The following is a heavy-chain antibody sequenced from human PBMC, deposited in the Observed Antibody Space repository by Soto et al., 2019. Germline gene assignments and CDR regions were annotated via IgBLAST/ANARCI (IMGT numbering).Heavy chain of an antibody. J-gene: IGHJ4*02. CDR3: AKDNRARTTSLLYYFDY. CDR1: GFSFNTKG. D-gene: IGHD1-1*01. V-gene: IGHV3-30*18. CDR2: ILYDGSYK. Sequence: QVQLVEFGGGVVQPGRSLRLSCVASGFSFNTKGMHGVRQAPGKGLEWGADILYDGSYKNYADSVKGRFAISRDNSKNTLYRQMNSLRSEDTAVYYCAKDNRARTTSLLYYFDYWGQGTLVTVSS.